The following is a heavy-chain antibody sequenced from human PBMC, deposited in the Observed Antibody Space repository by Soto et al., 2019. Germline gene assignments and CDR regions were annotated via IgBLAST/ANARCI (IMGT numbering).Heavy chain of an antibody. V-gene: IGHV4-59*08. CDR2: IYYSGST. Sequence: SETLSLTCTVSGGSISSYYWSWIRQPPGKGLEWIGYIYYSGSTNYNPSLKSRVTISVDTSKNQFSLKLSSVTAADTAVYYCARQVRFGSSWYFDYWGKGTLVTVSS. D-gene: IGHD6-13*01. CDR1: GGSISSYY. CDR3: ARQVRFGSSWYFDY. J-gene: IGHJ4*02.